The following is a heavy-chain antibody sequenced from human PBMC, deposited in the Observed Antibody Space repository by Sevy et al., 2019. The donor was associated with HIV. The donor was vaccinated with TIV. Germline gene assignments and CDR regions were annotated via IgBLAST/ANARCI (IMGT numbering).Heavy chain of an antibody. Sequence: GGSLRLSCAASGFTFSRNAMSWVRQAPGKGLEWASGITGSGGSTYYADSVKGRFTISRDNSQNRLYLQMNSLRAEDTALYYCAKALVETEDKNEFDPWGQGTLVTVSS. V-gene: IGHV3-23*01. J-gene: IGHJ5*02. D-gene: IGHD2-8*02. CDR1: GFTFSRNA. CDR3: AKALVETEDKNEFDP. CDR2: ITGSGGST.